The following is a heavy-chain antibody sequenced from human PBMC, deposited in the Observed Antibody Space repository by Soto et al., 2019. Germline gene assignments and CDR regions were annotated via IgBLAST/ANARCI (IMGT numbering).Heavy chain of an antibody. V-gene: IGHV1-69*01. CDR1: GGTFGTSA. CDR3: AREGDYNFDYYSGMDV. J-gene: IGHJ6*02. D-gene: IGHD4-17*01. CDR2: FIPLFSST. Sequence: QVQLVQSGAEVKKPGSSMNVSCKASGGTFGTSAINWVRQAPGQGLEWMGAFIPLFSSTNYAQKFQARVTITVDESTATAYMELSSLTSEDTAVYYCAREGDYNFDYYSGMDVWGQGTTVIVSS.